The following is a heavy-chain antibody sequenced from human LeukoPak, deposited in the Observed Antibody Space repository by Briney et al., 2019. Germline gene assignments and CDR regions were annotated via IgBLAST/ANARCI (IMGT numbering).Heavy chain of an antibody. CDR3: TTQLLYEHNFDY. CDR2: IKSKTDGGTT. D-gene: IGHD2-2*02. V-gene: IGHV3-15*01. CDR1: GLTFSNAW. J-gene: IGHJ4*02. Sequence: GGSLRLSCTASGLTFSNAWMSWVRQAPGKGLELVGRIKSKTDGGTTDYAAPVKGRFTISRDDSENTLYLQMNSLTAEDTAVYYCTTQLLYEHNFDYWGQGTLVTVSS.